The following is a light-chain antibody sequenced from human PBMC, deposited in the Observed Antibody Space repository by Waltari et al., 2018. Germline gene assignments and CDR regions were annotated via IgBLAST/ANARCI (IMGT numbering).Light chain of an antibody. CDR3: QHYVNLPVT. CDR1: QSVGKS. V-gene: IGKV3-20*01. J-gene: IGKJ1*01. CDR2: DAS. Sequence: EIVLTQSPGTLSLSPGERATLSCRASQSVGKSLAWYQQRPGQAPRLLIYDASTRATGTPGRFSGSGFGIDFSLAISSLEPEDFAVYFCQHYVNLPVTFGQGTKVEI.